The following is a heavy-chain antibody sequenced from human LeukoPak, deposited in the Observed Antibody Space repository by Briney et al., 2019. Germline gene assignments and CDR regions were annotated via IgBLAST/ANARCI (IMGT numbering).Heavy chain of an antibody. CDR1: GGSFSGYY. D-gene: IGHD2-2*01. CDR2: INHSGST. Sequence: SDTLSLTCAVSGGSFSGYYWNWIRQSPRKGLEWIGEINHSGSTHYNPSLKSRVTISVDTSKNQFSLKVSSVTAADTAVYYCARQTRYCSSTTCSDLHYYYNYYIDVWGKGTTVTISS. J-gene: IGHJ6*03. CDR3: ARQTRYCSSTTCSDLHYYYNYYIDV. V-gene: IGHV4-34*01.